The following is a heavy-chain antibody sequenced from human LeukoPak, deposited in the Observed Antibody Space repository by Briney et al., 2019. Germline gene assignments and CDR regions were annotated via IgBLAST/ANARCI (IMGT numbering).Heavy chain of an antibody. CDR2: IYYSGST. V-gene: IGHV4-39*01. D-gene: IGHD4-17*01. CDR3: ARLGGDYGPDYYYYMDV. CDR1: GGSISSSSYY. Sequence: SETLSLTCTVSGGSISSSSYYWGWIRQPPGKGLEWIGSIYYSGSTYYNPSLKSRVTISVDTSKNQFSLKLSSVTAADTAVYYCARLGGDYGPDYYYYMDVWGKGTTVTISS. J-gene: IGHJ6*03.